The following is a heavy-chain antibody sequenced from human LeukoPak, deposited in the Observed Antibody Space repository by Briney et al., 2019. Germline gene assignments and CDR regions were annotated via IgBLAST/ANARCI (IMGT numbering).Heavy chain of an antibody. CDR1: GFTFSSYS. Sequence: GGSLRLSCAASGFTFSSYSMNWVRQAPGKGLEWVSSISSSSSYIYYADSVKGRFTISRDNAKNSLYLQMNSLRAEDTAVYYCARQLGYSSSSYYFDYWGQGTLVTVSS. D-gene: IGHD6-13*01. CDR3: ARQLGYSSSSYYFDY. V-gene: IGHV3-21*01. J-gene: IGHJ4*02. CDR2: ISSSSSYI.